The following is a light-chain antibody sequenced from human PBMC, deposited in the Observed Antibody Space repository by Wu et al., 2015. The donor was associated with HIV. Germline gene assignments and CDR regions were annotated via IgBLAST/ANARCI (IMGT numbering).Light chain of an antibody. CDR2: KAS. Sequence: DIRMTQSPSTLSASVGDTVTITCRASQSIHTWLAWYQQKPGKAPKLLIYKASTLKSGVPSRSSGSGSGTEFTLTISSLQPDDFATYYCQQSNSYPYSFGLGDQGLEIK. CDR1: QSIHTW. J-gene: IGKJ2*03. CDR3: QQSNSYPYS. V-gene: IGKV1-5*03.